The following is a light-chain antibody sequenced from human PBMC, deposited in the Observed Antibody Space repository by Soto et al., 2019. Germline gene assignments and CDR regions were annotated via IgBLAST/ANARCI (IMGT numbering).Light chain of an antibody. V-gene: IGKV3-20*01. CDR1: QSVSNY. J-gene: IGKJ2*01. CDR2: DAS. Sequence: IVLAQSLATLSLSPRERATLSCRASQSVSNYLAWYQQKPGQAPRLLIYDASKRATGIPARFSGTGSGTDFTLTISRLEPEDFAVYYCQQYGSSTYTLGQGTKVDI. CDR3: QQYGSSTYT.